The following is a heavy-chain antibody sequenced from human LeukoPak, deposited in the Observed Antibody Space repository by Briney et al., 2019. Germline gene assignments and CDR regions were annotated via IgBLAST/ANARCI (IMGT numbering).Heavy chain of an antibody. CDR1: GGSISSSSYY. Sequence: SETLSLTCTVSGGSISSSSYYWGWIRQSPGKGLEWIGCVYYSGRTYYNPSLKSRVTISIGTSKNQFSLKLNSVTAADTAVYYCARIPCSGGSCYPDYWGQGTLVTVSS. CDR2: VYYSGRT. V-gene: IGHV4-39*07. J-gene: IGHJ4*02. D-gene: IGHD2-15*01. CDR3: ARIPCSGGSCYPDY.